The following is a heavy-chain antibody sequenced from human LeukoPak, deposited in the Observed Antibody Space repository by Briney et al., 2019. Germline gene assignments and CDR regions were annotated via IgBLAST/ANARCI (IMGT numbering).Heavy chain of an antibody. Sequence: SETLSLNCTVSGGSISRSSYYWGWIRQPPGKGLEWIGSIYYSGSTYYNPSLKSRVTISVDTSKNQFSLELSSVTAADTAVYYCARLGISWYPANWFDPWGQGTLVTVSS. V-gene: IGHV4-39*01. D-gene: IGHD6-13*01. J-gene: IGHJ5*02. CDR2: IYYSGST. CDR3: ARLGISWYPANWFDP. CDR1: GGSISRSSYY.